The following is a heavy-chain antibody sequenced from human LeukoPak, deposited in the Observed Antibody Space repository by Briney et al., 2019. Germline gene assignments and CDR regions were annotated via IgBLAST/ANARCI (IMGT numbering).Heavy chain of an antibody. CDR3: ARDSSGYDSGWYFDL. CDR1: GGSISDYY. Sequence: SETLSLTCTVSGGSISDYYWNWIRQPPGKGLEWIGYIHYSGRTDYNPSLNSRVTITVDMSKSTFSLKLSSVTAADTAVYYCARDSSGYDSGWYFDLWGRGTLVTVSS. V-gene: IGHV4-59*01. CDR2: IHYSGRT. D-gene: IGHD5-12*01. J-gene: IGHJ2*01.